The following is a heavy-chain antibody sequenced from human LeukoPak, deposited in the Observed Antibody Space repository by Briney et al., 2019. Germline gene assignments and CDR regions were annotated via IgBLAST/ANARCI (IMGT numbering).Heavy chain of an antibody. J-gene: IGHJ4*02. CDR3: AKDISGTWTIDY. V-gene: IGHV3-30*02. D-gene: IGHD1-7*01. CDR2: MRYDGSNK. CDR1: GFTFSSHG. Sequence: PGGSLRLSCAASGFTFSSHGIHWVRQAPGKGLEWVSFMRYDGSNKYYADSVKGRFTISRDNSKNTLYLQMNSLRAEDTAVYYCAKDISGTWTIDYWGQGTLVTVSS.